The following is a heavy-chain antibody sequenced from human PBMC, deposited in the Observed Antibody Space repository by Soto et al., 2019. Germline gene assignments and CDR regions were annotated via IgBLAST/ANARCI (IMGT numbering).Heavy chain of an antibody. CDR1: GYTFTRYN. CDR3: ARLKDYDDCLDY. CDR2: INAGNGNT. Sequence: QVQLVQSGAEVKKPGASVKVSCKASGYTFTRYNMHWVRQAPGQRLEWMGWINAGNGNTKYSRKFQGRVTFTRDTSANTAYMELSSLTSEDTAVYYCARLKDYDDCLDYWGQGTLVTVSS. J-gene: IGHJ4*02. V-gene: IGHV1-3*01. D-gene: IGHD3-22*01.